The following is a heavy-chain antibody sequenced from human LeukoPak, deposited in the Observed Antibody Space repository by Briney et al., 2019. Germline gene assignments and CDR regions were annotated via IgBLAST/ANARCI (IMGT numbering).Heavy chain of an antibody. CDR2: ISSSGSTI. V-gene: IGHV3-48*03. Sequence: PAGSLRLSCAASGFTFSSYEMNWVRQAPGKGLEWVSYISSSGSTIYSADSVKGRFTISRDNAKNSLYLQMNSLRAEDTAVYYCARGEVAAFDYWGQGTLVTVSS. CDR1: GFTFSSYE. CDR3: ARGEVAAFDY. J-gene: IGHJ4*02. D-gene: IGHD6-25*01.